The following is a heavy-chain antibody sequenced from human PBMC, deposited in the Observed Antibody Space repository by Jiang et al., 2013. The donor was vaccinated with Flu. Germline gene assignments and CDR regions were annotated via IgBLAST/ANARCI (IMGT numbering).Heavy chain of an antibody. V-gene: IGHV1-69*01. CDR1: GGTFSSYA. D-gene: IGHD2-2*01. J-gene: IGHJ4*02. CDR2: IIPIFGTA. CDR3: ARGGGCSSTSCYPAIPDDY. Sequence: SGAEVKKPGSSVKVSCKASGGTFSSYAISWVRQAPGQGLEWMGGIIPIFGTANYAQKFQGRVTITADESTSTAYMELSSLRSEDTAVYYCARGGGCSSTSCYPAIPDDYWGQGTLVTVSS.